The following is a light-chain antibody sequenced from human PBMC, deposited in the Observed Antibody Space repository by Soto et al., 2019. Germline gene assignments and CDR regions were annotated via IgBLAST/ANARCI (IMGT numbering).Light chain of an antibody. Sequence: QSALTQPASVSGSPGQSIAISCTGTSSDVGGYNSVSWYQQHPGKAPKLMIYEGSKRPSGVSDRFSGSKSGNTASLTISGLQAEDEADYYCCSYAGNPYVFGTGTKVTVL. V-gene: IGLV2-23*01. CDR2: EGS. CDR1: SSDVGGYNS. CDR3: CSYAGNPYV. J-gene: IGLJ1*01.